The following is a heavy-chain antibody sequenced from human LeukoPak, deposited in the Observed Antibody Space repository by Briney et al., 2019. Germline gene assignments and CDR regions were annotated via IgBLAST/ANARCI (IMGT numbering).Heavy chain of an antibody. CDR2: IYYSGST. CDR1: GGSISSSSYY. Sequence: SETLSLTCTVSGGSISSSSYYWGWIRQPPGKGREWIGSIYYSGSTYYNPSLKSRVTISVDTSKNQFSLKLSSVTAADTAVYYCARRRDCSSTSCYFDAFDIWGQGTLVTVSS. J-gene: IGHJ3*02. D-gene: IGHD2-2*01. CDR3: ARRRDCSSTSCYFDAFDI. V-gene: IGHV4-39*01.